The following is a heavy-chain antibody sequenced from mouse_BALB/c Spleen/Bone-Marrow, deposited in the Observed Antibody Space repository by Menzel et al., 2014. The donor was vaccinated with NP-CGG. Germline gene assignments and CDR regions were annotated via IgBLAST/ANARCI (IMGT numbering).Heavy chain of an antibody. CDR1: GYTFTNYW. CDR2: IYPGGGYT. Sequence: QVHVKQSGAQLVRPGTSVKMSCKAAGYTFTNYWIGWVKQRPGHGLEWIGDIYPGGGYTNYNEKFRGKATLTADTSSSTAYMQLSSLTSEDSAVYYCAIHGEAMDYWGQGTSVTVSS. V-gene: IGHV1-63*02. CDR3: AIHGEAMDY. J-gene: IGHJ4*01.